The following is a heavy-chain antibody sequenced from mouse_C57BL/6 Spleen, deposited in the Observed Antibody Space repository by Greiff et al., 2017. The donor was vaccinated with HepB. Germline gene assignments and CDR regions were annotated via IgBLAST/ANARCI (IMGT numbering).Heavy chain of an antibody. CDR3: AREGLYYDLFDY. J-gene: IGHJ2*01. CDR2: INPSSGYT. V-gene: IGHV1-4*01. Sequence: VQLQQSGAELARPGASVKMSCKASGYTFTSYTMHWVKQRPGQGLEWIGYINPSSGYTKYNQKFKDKATLTADKSSSTAYMQLSSLTSEDSAVYYCAREGLYYDLFDYWGQGTTLTVSS. D-gene: IGHD2-4*01. CDR1: GYTFTSYT.